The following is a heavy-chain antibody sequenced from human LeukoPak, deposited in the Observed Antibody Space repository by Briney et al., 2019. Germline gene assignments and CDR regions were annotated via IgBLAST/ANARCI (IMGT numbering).Heavy chain of an antibody. CDR3: ARAVMMVRGVIIGGYWFDP. V-gene: IGHV4-4*07. D-gene: IGHD3-10*01. J-gene: IGHJ5*02. CDR1: GGSFSGYY. CDR2: IYTSGST. Sequence: SETLSLTCTVSGGSFSGYYWSWLRQPAGKGLEWIGRIYTSGSTNYNPSLKSRVTISVDTSRNQFSLKLNSVTAADTAVYYCARAVMMVRGVIIGGYWFDPWGQGTLVTVSS.